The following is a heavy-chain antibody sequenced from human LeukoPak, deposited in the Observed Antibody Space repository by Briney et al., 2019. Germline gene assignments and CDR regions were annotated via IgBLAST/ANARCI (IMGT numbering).Heavy chain of an antibody. J-gene: IGHJ3*02. V-gene: IGHV3-30*02. CDR1: GFTFSSYG. Sequence: GGSLRLSCAASGFTFSSYGMHWVRQAPGKGLEWVAFIRYDGGNTYYADSVKGRFTISRDNSKSTLYLQMNNLRAEDTAVFYCTKDSHAFDIWGQGTMVTVSS. CDR2: IRYDGGNT. CDR3: TKDSHAFDI.